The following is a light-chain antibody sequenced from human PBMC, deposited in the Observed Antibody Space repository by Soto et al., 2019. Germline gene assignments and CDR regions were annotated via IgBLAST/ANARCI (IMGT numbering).Light chain of an antibody. CDR1: TSNIGNYY. Sequence: QSVLTQPPSVSAAPGQRVTSSCSGSTSNIGNYYVSWYQQFPGTAPKLLIYEDDKRPSGIPDRFSGSKSGTSATLGITGLQTGDDADYSWGTWDSGLSAHVFGAVTKVTVL. V-gene: IGLV1-51*02. CDR2: EDD. CDR3: GTWDSGLSAHV. J-gene: IGLJ1*01.